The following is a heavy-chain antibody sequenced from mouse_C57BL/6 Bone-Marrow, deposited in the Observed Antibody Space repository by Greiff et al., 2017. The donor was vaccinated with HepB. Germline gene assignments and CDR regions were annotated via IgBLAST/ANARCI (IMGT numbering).Heavy chain of an antibody. D-gene: IGHD4-1*01. CDR3: APNWDEAY. CDR2: IYPRDGST. Sequence: QVQLQQSGPELVKPGASVKLSCKASGYTFTSYDINWVKQRPGQGLEWIGCIYPRDGSTKYNEKFKGKATLTVDTSSSTAYMELHSLTSEDSAVYFCAPNWDEAYWGQGTLVTVSA. J-gene: IGHJ3*01. V-gene: IGHV1-85*01. CDR1: GYTFTSYD.